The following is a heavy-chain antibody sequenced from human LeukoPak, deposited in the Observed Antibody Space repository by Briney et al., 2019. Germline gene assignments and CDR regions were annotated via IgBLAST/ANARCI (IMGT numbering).Heavy chain of an antibody. V-gene: IGHV4-59*11. CDR2: ISYIGTT. J-gene: IGHJ3*01. Sequence: SETLSLTCTVSGGSISSHYWSWIRQPPGKGLEWIGYISYIGTTNYNPFLKSRVTISIDTSKNQFSLKLSSVTAADTAVYYCARDLVTVTKGFDFWGQGTMVSVSS. D-gene: IGHD4-17*01. CDR1: GGSISSHY. CDR3: ARDLVTVTKGFDF.